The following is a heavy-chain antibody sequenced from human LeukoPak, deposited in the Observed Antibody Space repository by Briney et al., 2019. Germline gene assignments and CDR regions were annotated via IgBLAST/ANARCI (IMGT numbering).Heavy chain of an antibody. D-gene: IGHD1-1*01. CDR1: GYTFTNYD. CDR2: MNPNSGTT. J-gene: IGHJ6*03. V-gene: IGHV1-8*03. Sequence: GASGKVSCKASGYTFTNYDINWVRQATGQGLEWMGWMNPNSGTTGYAQKFLGRVTITRNTSISTTYMELSGLRSEDTAVYYCARGRSPGTSMEYYYYMDVWGKGTTVTVSS. CDR3: ARGRSPGTSMEYYYYMDV.